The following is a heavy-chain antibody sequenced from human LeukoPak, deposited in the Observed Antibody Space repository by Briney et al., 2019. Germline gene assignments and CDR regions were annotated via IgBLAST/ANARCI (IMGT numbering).Heavy chain of an antibody. J-gene: IGHJ1*01. V-gene: IGHV3-33*06. D-gene: IGHD3-22*01. CDR2: IWYDGSKK. Sequence: PGGSLRLSXTASGFTFRTYVMHWVRQAPGKGLEWVADIWYDGSKKYYADSVKGRFTISRDNSKDRLFLQMNSLRVEDTALYYCAKYLYDSNGYSDFQHWGQGTLVTVSS. CDR1: GFTFRTYV. CDR3: AKYLYDSNGYSDFQH.